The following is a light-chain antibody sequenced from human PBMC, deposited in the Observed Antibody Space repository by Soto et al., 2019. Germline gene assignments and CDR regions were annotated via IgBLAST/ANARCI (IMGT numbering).Light chain of an antibody. J-gene: IGKJ2*01. CDR3: QQYGRSGYT. V-gene: IGKV3-20*01. CDR2: GAS. CDR1: QSVSSSY. Sequence: EIVLTQSPGTLSLSPGERATLSCRASQSVSSSYLAWYQQKPGQAPRLLIYGASSRATGIPDRFSGSGSGTDFTLTISRLEPEEFAVYYCQQYGRSGYTFGQGTKLESK.